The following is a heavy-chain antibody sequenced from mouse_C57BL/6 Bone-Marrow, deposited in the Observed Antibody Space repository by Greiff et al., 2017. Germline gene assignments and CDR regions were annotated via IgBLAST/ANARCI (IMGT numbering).Heavy chain of an antibody. CDR2: INPNNGGT. D-gene: IGHD1-1*01. CDR3: AINRYYGSRGDAMDY. J-gene: IGHJ4*01. CDR1: GYTFTDYN. Sequence: EVQLQQSGPELVKPGASVKIPCKASGYTFTDYNMDWVKQSHGQSLEWIGDINPNNGGTIYNQKFKGKATLTVDKSSSTAYMELRSLTSEDTAVYYCAINRYYGSRGDAMDYWGQGTSVTVSS. V-gene: IGHV1-18*01.